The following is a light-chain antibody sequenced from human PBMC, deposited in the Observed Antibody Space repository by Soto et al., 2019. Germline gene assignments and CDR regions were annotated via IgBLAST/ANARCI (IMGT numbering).Light chain of an antibody. V-gene: IGKV3-20*01. Sequence: EIVLTQSPGTLSLSPGERATLSCRASQSVSSSYLAWYQQKPGQAPGLLIYGASSRAPGIPDRFSGSGSGTDFTLTISRLEPADFAVYYCQQYGSSQYTFGQGTKLEIK. CDR1: QSVSSSY. CDR2: GAS. J-gene: IGKJ2*01. CDR3: QQYGSSQYT.